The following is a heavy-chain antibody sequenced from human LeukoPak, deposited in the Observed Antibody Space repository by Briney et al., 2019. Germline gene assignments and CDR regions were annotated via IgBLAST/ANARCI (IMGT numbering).Heavy chain of an antibody. J-gene: IGHJ3*02. D-gene: IGHD3-10*01. Sequence: ASVKVPCKASGYTFTSYDINWVRQATGQGLEWMGRMNPNSGNTGYAQKFQGRVTMTRNTSISTAYMELSSLRSEDTAVYYCARGSHYYGSGSYYAFDIWGQGTMVTVSS. CDR2: MNPNSGNT. CDR1: GYTFTSYD. CDR3: ARGSHYYGSGSYYAFDI. V-gene: IGHV1-8*01.